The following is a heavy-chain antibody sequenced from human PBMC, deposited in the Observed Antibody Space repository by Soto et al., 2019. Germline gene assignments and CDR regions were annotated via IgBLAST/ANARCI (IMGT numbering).Heavy chain of an antibody. CDR2: ISAYNGNT. CDR3: AKYSSSWYSPNYYYYGMDV. CDR1: GYTFTSYG. Sequence: QVQLVQSGAEVKKPGASVKVSCKASGYTFTSYGISWVRQAPGQGLEWMGWISAYNGNTNYAQKLQGRVTMTTDTSTSTAYMELRSLRSDDTAVYYCAKYSSSWYSPNYYYYGMDVWGKGTTVTVSS. J-gene: IGHJ6*04. D-gene: IGHD6-13*01. V-gene: IGHV1-18*01.